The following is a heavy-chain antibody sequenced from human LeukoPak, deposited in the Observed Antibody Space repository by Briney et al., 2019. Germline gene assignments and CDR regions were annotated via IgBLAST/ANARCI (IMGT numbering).Heavy chain of an antibody. D-gene: IGHD1-1*01. Sequence: GGSLRLSCVASGFTFSSNVMIWVRQAPGKGLEWVSSIPASGGSTYYADSVKGRFTISRDNSKNSLYLQMNSLRAEDTAIYYCTKRLEGYFDQWGQGALVTVSS. V-gene: IGHV3-23*01. CDR3: TKRLEGYFDQ. CDR2: IPASGGST. J-gene: IGHJ4*02. CDR1: GFTFSSNV.